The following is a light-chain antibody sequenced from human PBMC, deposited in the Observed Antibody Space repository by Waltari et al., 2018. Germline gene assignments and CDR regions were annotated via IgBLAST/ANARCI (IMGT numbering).Light chain of an antibody. J-gene: IGLJ3*02. V-gene: IGLV2-23*02. CDR2: EVS. CDR1: TYYL. CDR3: GSYAIINSWV. Sequence: TYYLVSWYQQYPGKAPKLIIFEVSKRPYGISNRFSGSKSANTASLIISGLQAEDEADYYCGSYAIINSWVFGGGTKVTVL.